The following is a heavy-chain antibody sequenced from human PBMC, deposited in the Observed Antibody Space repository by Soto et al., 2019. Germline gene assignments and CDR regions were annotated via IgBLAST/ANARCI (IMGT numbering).Heavy chain of an antibody. D-gene: IGHD5-18*01. CDR2: IYPGDSDA. V-gene: IGHV5-51*01. Sequence: GESLKISCQGSGNSVTTYWIAWVRQMPGKGLEWKGIIYPGDSDARYSPSFQGQVTISADKSISTAYLQWSSLKASDTAMYYCARQGYNYAYDSWGQGTLVTVSS. CDR1: GNSVTTYW. CDR3: ARQGYNYAYDS. J-gene: IGHJ4*02.